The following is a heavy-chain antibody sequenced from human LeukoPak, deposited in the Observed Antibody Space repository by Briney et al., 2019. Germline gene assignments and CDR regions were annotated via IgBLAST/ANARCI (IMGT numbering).Heavy chain of an antibody. CDR2: IYYSGST. V-gene: IGHV4-59*08. J-gene: IGHJ4*02. D-gene: IGHD2-8*01. CDR3: ARQETKYYFDY. CDR1: GGSVSSYY. Sequence: PSETLSLTCTVSGGSVSSYYWSWIRQPPGKGLEWIGYIYYSGSTNYNPSLKSRVTISVDTSKNQFSLKLSSVTAADTAVYYCARQETKYYFDYWGQGTLVTVSS.